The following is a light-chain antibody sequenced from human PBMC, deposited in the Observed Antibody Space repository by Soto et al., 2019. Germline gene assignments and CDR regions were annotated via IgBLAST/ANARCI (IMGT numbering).Light chain of an antibody. CDR3: GTWDNSLSAV. Sequence: QSVLTQPPSVSAAPGQQVTISCSGSSSNIGSNYVSWYQQLPGTAPKLLIYDNVKRPSGIPDRFSGSQSGTSATLGITGLQTGDEADDYCGTWDNSLSAVFGGGTKLTVL. CDR2: DNV. J-gene: IGLJ2*01. CDR1: SSNIGSNY. V-gene: IGLV1-51*01.